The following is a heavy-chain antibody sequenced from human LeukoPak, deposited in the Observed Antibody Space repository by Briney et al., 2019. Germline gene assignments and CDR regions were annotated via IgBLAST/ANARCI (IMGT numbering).Heavy chain of an antibody. CDR2: IIPIFGTA. D-gene: IGHD5-24*01. V-gene: IGHV1-69*05. CDR3: ARGRRVEMALLDY. Sequence: SVKVSCKASGGTFSSYAISWVRQAPGQGLEWRGGIIPIFGTANYAQKFQGRVTITTDESTSTAYMELSSLRSEDTAVYYCARGRRVEMALLDYWGQGTLVTVSS. CDR1: GGTFSSYA. J-gene: IGHJ4*02.